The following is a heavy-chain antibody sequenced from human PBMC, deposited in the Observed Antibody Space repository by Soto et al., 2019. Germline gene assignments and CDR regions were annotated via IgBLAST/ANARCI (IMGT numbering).Heavy chain of an antibody. CDR1: GGSISSNS. V-gene: IGHV4-4*07. CDR3: ASPPIAVAGTTVDY. CDR2: IYTSGST. Sequence: PSETLSLTCTVSGGSISSNSWSWIRQPAGKGLEWIGRIYTSGSTNYNPSLKSRVTMSVDTSKNQFSLKLSSVTAADTAVYYCASPPIAVAGTTVDYWGQGTLVTVSS. J-gene: IGHJ4*02. D-gene: IGHD6-19*01.